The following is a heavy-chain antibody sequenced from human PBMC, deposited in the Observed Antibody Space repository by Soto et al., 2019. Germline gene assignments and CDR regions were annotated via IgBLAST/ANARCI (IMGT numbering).Heavy chain of an antibody. J-gene: IGHJ6*02. D-gene: IGHD3-3*01. V-gene: IGHV1-69*12. Sequence: QVQLVQSGAEVKKPGSSVKVSCKASGGTFSSYAISWVRQAPGQGLEWMGGIIPIFGTANYAHKFQGRVTITADESTSTAYMELSSVRSEDTGVYYCASGDYDFWSGPGGGMDVWGQGTTVTVSS. CDR3: ASGDYDFWSGPGGGMDV. CDR1: GGTFSSYA. CDR2: IIPIFGTA.